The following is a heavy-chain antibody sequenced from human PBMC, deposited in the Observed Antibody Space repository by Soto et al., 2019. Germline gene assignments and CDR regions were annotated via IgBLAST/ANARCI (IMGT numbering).Heavy chain of an antibody. D-gene: IGHD2-2*03. Sequence: ASVKVSCKASGYTFTSYGISWVRQAPGQGLEWMGWISAYNGNTNYAQKLQGRVTMTTDTSTSTAYMELRSLRSDDTAVYYCARVAPGYCSSTSCYSIDYYYYYMDVWGKGTTVTVSS. V-gene: IGHV1-18*01. CDR1: GYTFTSYG. J-gene: IGHJ6*03. CDR3: ARVAPGYCSSTSCYSIDYYYYYMDV. CDR2: ISAYNGNT.